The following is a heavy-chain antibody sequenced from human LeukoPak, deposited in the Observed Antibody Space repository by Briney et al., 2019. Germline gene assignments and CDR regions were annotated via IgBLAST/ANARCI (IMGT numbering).Heavy chain of an antibody. Sequence: GASVKVSCKASGYTFTGYYMHWVRQPPGQGLEWMGWINPNSGGTNYAQKFQGRVTMARDTSISTAYMELSRLRSDDTAVYYCAREGMPSGYGPYYYDSSGYYRYYFDYWGQGTLVTVSS. V-gene: IGHV1-2*02. J-gene: IGHJ4*02. CDR1: GYTFTGYY. D-gene: IGHD3-22*01. CDR3: AREGMPSGYGPYYYDSSGYYRYYFDY. CDR2: INPNSGGT.